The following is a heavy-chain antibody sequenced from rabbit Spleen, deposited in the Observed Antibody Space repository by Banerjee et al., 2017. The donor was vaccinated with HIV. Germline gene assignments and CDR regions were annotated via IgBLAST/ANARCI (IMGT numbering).Heavy chain of an antibody. CDR1: GFDFSTYY. V-gene: IGHV1S7*01. CDR3: ARSAPYHNDWLTRLDL. CDR2: IDPVFGNT. D-gene: IGHD4-1*01. J-gene: IGHJ3*01. Sequence: QLEESGGGLVQPGGSLKLSCKASGFDFSTYYMTWVRQAPGKGLEWTGYIDPVFGNTYYASWVNGRFTISSDNAQNTVDLQMNSLTAADTATHFCARSAPYHNDWLTRLDLWGPGTLVTVS.